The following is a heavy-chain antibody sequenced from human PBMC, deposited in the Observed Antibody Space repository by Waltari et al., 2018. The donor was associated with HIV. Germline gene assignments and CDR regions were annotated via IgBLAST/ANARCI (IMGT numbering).Heavy chain of an antibody. CDR1: GYTFTSYA. CDR3: ARVASIRNVRSYYYDSSGYYYGY. J-gene: IGHJ4*02. D-gene: IGHD3-22*01. CDR2: INTNTGNP. Sequence: QVQLVQSGSELKKPGASVKVSCKASGYTFTSYAMNWVRQAPGQGLEWMGWINTNTGNPTYAQGFTGRFVFSLDTSVSTAYLQISSLKAEDTAVYYCARVASIRNVRSYYYDSSGYYYGYWGQGTLVTVSS. V-gene: IGHV7-4-1*02.